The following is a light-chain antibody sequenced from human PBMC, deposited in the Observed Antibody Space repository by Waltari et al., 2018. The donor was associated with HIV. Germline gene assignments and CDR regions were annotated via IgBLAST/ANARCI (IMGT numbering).Light chain of an antibody. V-gene: IGKV4-1*01. Sequence: DIVMTQSPDSLAVSLGERATINCKSGRTLLYSANNKNYLAWYEQKPGQPPKLLIYWASTRESGVPDRFSGSGSGTDFTLTISNLQAEDVAVYYCHQYYSTPWTFGQGTKVEIK. CDR2: WAS. J-gene: IGKJ1*01. CDR1: RTLLYSANNKNY. CDR3: HQYYSTPWT.